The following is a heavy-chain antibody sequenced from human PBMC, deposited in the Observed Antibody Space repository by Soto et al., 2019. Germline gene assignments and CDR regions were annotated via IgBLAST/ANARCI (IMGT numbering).Heavy chain of an antibody. D-gene: IGHD2-2*01. V-gene: IGHV3-33*06. Sequence: GGSLRLSCAASGFTFSNYGMHWVRQAPGKGLEWLAIVWADGNNKYYKDSVKGRFTISRDNSKNTLYLQMNSLRAEDTAVYYCAKVPSLWDAFDIWGQGTMVTVSS. CDR2: VWADGNNK. CDR3: AKVPSLWDAFDI. CDR1: GFTFSNYG. J-gene: IGHJ3*02.